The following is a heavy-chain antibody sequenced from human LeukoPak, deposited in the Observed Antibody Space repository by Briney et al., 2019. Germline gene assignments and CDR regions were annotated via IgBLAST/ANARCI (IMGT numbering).Heavy chain of an antibody. J-gene: IGHJ4*02. CDR2: IIPIFGTA. D-gene: IGHD1-7*01. CDR1: GGTFSSYA. Sequence: SVKVSCKASGGTFSSYAISWVRQAPGQGLEWMGGIIPIFGTANYAQKFQGRVTITADESTSTAYMELSSLRSEDTAVYYCARFSVELRGGYYFNYWGQGTLVTVSS. CDR3: ARFSVELRGGYYFNY. V-gene: IGHV1-69*13.